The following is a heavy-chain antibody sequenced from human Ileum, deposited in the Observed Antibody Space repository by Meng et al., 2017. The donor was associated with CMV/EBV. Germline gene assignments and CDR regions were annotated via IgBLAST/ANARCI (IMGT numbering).Heavy chain of an antibody. CDR3: ARSRAAQYYYYGMDV. J-gene: IGHJ6*02. CDR1: GFTFSDFY. D-gene: IGHD6-6*01. V-gene: IGHV3-11*04. CDR2: ISSSGSTI. Sequence: GESLKISCAASGFTFSDFYMSWVRQAPGKGLEWVSYISSSGSTIYYADSVKGRFTISRDNAKNSLYLQMNSLRAEDTAVYYCARSRAAQYYYYGMDVWGQGTTVTVSS.